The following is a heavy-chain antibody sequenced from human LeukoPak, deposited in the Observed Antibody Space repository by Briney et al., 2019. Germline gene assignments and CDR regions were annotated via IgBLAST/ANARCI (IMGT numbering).Heavy chain of an antibody. V-gene: IGHV3-66*01. D-gene: IGHD6-19*01. J-gene: IGHJ6*02. CDR3: ARGQEQFSSPWQWGPRRKNFYYYGMDV. CDR2: ISSDGNT. Sequence: GGSLSLSCAASGFTVSSSSMNWVRLGPGKGLEWVSVISSDGNTYYADSVKGRFTISRDNSRNTLSLQMHGLRADDTAVYYCARGQEQFSSPWQWGPRRKNFYYYGMDVWGQGTTVTVSS. CDR1: GFTVSSSS.